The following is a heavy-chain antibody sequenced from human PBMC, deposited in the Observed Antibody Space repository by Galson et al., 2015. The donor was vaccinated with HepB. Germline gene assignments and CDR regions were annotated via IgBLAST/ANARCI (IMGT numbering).Heavy chain of an antibody. CDR1: GGSISSYY. CDR2: IYYSGST. V-gene: IGHV4-59*01. CDR3: ARGAQLRYFDWLSARDNWFDP. D-gene: IGHD3-9*01. J-gene: IGHJ5*02. Sequence: SETLSLTCTVSGGSISSYYWSWIRQPPGKGLEWIGYIYYSGSTNYNPSLKSRVTISVDTSKNQFSLKLSSVTAADTAVYYCARGAQLRYFDWLSARDNWFDPWGQGTLVTVSS.